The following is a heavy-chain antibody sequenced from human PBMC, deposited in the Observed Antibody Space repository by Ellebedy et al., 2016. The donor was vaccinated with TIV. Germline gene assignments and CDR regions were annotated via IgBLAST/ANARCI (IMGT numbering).Heavy chain of an antibody. CDR2: ISNSADTI. CDR3: ARDLVADYDILTGPI. CDR1: GFTFSDYY. V-gene: IGHV3-11*04. J-gene: IGHJ3*02. Sequence: GESLKISCAASGFTFSDYYMSWIRQAPGKGLEWIAYISNSADTIYYAGSVQGRFTIARDNTKSSLFLQMNSLRAEDTAVYYCARDLVADYDILTGPIWGQGTMVTVSS. D-gene: IGHD3-9*01.